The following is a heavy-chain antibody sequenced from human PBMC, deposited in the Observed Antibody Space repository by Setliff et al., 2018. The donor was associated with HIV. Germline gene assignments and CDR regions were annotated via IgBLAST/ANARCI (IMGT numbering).Heavy chain of an antibody. D-gene: IGHD1-26*01. CDR3: ARDRIPDLSGSYDY. CDR2: INVGNGST. Sequence: GASVKVSCKASGYTFTSYAMHWVRQAPGQRFEWMGWINVGNGSTSYAQKFQGRVTITRDTSTSTAYMELRSLRSDDTAVYYCARDRIPDLSGSYDYWGQGTLVTVSS. CDR1: GYTFTSYA. J-gene: IGHJ4*02. V-gene: IGHV1-3*01.